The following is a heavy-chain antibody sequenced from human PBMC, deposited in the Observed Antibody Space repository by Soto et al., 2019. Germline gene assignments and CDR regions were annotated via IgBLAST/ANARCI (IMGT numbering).Heavy chain of an antibody. Sequence: SETLSLTCTVSGGSINSYCWSWIRQPPGEGLEWIAYIFDSGNANYNPSLKSRVTISVDTSKNQFSLKLTSVTAADTAVYYCARHRRTTVAKFYFDNWGQGALVTVSS. J-gene: IGHJ4*02. V-gene: IGHV4-59*08. CDR2: IFDSGNA. CDR3: ARHRRTTVAKFYFDN. CDR1: GGSINSYC. D-gene: IGHD4-4*01.